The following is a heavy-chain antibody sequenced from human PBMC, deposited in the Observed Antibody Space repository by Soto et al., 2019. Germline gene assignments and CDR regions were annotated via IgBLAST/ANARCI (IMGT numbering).Heavy chain of an antibody. Sequence: SLRLSCTASGFTFGDYAMSWFRQAPGKGLEWVGFIRSKAYGGTTEYAASVKGRFTISRDDSKSIAYLQMNSLKTEDTAVYYCTRDDGVIVVVPAAISNAFDIWGQGTMVTVSS. V-gene: IGHV3-49*03. CDR2: IRSKAYGGTT. J-gene: IGHJ3*02. D-gene: IGHD2-2*02. CDR1: GFTFGDYA. CDR3: TRDDGVIVVVPAAISNAFDI.